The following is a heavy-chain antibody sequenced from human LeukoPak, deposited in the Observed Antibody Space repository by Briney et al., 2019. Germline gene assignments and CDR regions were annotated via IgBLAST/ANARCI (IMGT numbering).Heavy chain of an antibody. CDR2: INPNSGGT. CDR3: ARDLGYYYDPHWYFDL. D-gene: IGHD3-22*01. Sequence: ASVKVSCKASGYTFTGYYMHWVRQAPGQGLEWMGWINPNSGGTNYAQKFQGRVTMTRDTSISTAYMELSRLRSDDMAVYYCARDLGYYYDPHWYFDLWGRGTLVTVSS. J-gene: IGHJ2*01. CDR1: GYTFTGYY. V-gene: IGHV1-2*02.